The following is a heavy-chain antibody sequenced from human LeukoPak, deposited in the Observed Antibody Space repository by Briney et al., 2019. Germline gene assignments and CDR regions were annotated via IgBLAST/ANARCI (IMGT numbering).Heavy chain of an antibody. V-gene: IGHV3-21*01. J-gene: IGHJ6*03. D-gene: IGHD6-19*01. Sequence: GGSLRLSCAASGFTFSSYTMNWVRQAPGKGLEWVSFISSRSNYIYYADSVKGRFTISRDNAKNSLYLQMNSLRAEDTAVYYCARANGWYERGPDYYYYYMDVWGKGTTVTVSS. CDR2: ISSRSNYI. CDR3: ARANGWYERGPDYYYYYMDV. CDR1: GFTFSSYT.